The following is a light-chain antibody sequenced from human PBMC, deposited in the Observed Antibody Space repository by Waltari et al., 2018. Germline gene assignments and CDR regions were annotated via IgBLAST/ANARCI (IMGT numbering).Light chain of an antibody. CDR1: SSDVGGSNY. CDR2: DVS. V-gene: IGLV2-14*01. Sequence: QSALTQPASVSGSPGQSITISCTGTSSDVGGSNYVPWYQQHPGKAPKLMIYDVSKRPSGVSNRFSGSKSGNTASLTISGLQAEDEADYYCSSYTSSSTYVFRTGTKVTVL. CDR3: SSYTSSSTYV. J-gene: IGLJ1*01.